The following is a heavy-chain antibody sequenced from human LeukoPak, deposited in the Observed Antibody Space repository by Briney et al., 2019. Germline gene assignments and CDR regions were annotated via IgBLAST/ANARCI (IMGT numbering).Heavy chain of an antibody. D-gene: IGHD6-6*01. CDR3: ATSSSWRRYYYYMDV. V-gene: IGHV1-2*02. CDR2: INPNSGGT. CDR1: GYTFTGYY. Sequence: GASVKVSCKASGYTFTGYYMRWVRQAPGQGLEWMGWINPNSGGTNYAQKFQGRVAMTRDTSISTAYMELSRLRSDDTAVYYCATSSSWRRYYYYMDVWGKGTTVTVSS. J-gene: IGHJ6*03.